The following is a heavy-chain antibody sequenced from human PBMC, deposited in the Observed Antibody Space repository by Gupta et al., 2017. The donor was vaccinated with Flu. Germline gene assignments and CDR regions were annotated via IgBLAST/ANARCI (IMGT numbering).Heavy chain of an antibody. CDR3: ARDFSGTYSPGCDAFDL. J-gene: IGHJ3*01. Sequence: GWGWLRQAPGKGLEWIGEVFDDGNAYYNPSLESRVRMSVDTSKNQFSLRLSSMIAGDTAVYYCARDFSGTYSPGCDAFDLWGQGTRVTVSP. V-gene: IGHV4-4*02. D-gene: IGHD1-26*01. CDR1: G. CDR2: VFDDGNA.